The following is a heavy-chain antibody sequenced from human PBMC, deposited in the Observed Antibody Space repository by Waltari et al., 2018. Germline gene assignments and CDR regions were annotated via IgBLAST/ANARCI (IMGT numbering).Heavy chain of an antibody. Sequence: VQLQETGTGLVKPSETLSLTCTVSGGSTSSYYWSWIRQPPGKGMDWIGYNYYSRSTNYNPSLTSRVTISVDTSKNQFCLKLSAVTAAYTAVYYCASSTDYYDSSGYDFWGQGTLVTVSS. J-gene: IGHJ4*02. CDR2: NYYSRST. CDR1: GGSTSSYY. CDR3: ASSTDYYDSSGYDF. V-gene: IGHV4-59*01. D-gene: IGHD3-22*01.